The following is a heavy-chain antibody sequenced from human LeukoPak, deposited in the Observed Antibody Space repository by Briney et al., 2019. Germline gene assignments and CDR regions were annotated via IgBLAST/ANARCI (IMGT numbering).Heavy chain of an antibody. D-gene: IGHD3-10*01. CDR2: IYYSGST. J-gene: IGHJ5*02. V-gene: IGHV4-59*12. CDR3: ARDLHYGSVKIRWFDP. CDR1: GGSISSYY. Sequence: PSETLSLTCTVSGGSISSYYWSWIRQPPGKGLEWIGYIYYSGSTNYNPSLKSRVTISVDTSKNQFSLKLSSVTAADTAVYYCARDLHYGSVKIRWFDPWGQGTLVTVSS.